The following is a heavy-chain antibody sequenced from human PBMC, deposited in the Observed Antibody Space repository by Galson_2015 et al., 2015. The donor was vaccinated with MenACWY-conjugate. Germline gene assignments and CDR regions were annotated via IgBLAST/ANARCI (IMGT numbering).Heavy chain of an antibody. J-gene: IGHJ4*02. CDR1: GYSISNGYY. CDR3: ARLTGYSGSFFFPY. Sequence: SLTCAVSGYSISNGYYWGRIRPPPGKGLEWIGIIYNTGYTYYNASLKRRGTMSVATSKNQFSLKLTSVTAADSAVYYCARLTGYSGSFFFPYWGQGTLVTVSS. D-gene: IGHD1-26*01. CDR2: IYNTGYT. V-gene: IGHV4-38-2*01.